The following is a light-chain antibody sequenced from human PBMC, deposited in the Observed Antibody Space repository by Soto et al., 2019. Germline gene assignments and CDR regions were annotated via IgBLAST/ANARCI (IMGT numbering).Light chain of an antibody. V-gene: IGKV1-5*01. J-gene: IGKJ1*01. CDR2: DAS. Sequence: DIQMTQSPSTLSASVGDRVTITCRASQSISSWLAWYQQKPGKAPKLLIYDASSLESGVPSRFSVTGLGTEFTLTIGSLQPDDFATYYCQQYNSYSWTFGQGTKVEIK. CDR1: QSISSW. CDR3: QQYNSYSWT.